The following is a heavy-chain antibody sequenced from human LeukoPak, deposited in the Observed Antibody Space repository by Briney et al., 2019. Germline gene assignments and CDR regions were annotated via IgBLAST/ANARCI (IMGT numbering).Heavy chain of an antibody. Sequence: EGSLRLSCAGSGFTFSSHWMSWVRQAPGKGLEWVANIKPDGSEKYYLDSVKGRFTISRDNAKNSVYLQMDSLRAEDTAVYYCVRWNYWGQGTLVTVSS. CDR3: VRWNY. V-gene: IGHV3-7*05. J-gene: IGHJ4*02. CDR2: IKPDGSEK. CDR1: GFTFSSHW.